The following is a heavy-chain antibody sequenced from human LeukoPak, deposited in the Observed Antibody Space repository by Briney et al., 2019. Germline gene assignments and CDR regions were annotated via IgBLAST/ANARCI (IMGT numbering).Heavy chain of an antibody. CDR1: GFTCSSYW. CDR2: INSDGTTT. D-gene: IGHD2-15*01. V-gene: IGHV3-74*01. CDR3: ARPGGGSYCSGGSCYDY. Sequence: GGSLRLSCAASGFTCSSYWMHWVRQAPGKGLVWVSHINSDGTTTSYADSVKGRFTISRDNAKNTLHLQMSSLRAEDTAVYYCARPGGGSYCSGGSCYDYWGQGALVTVSS. J-gene: IGHJ4*02.